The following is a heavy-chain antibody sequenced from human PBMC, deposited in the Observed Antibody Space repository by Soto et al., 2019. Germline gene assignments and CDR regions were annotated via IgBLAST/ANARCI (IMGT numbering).Heavy chain of an antibody. CDR2: IYWDDDK. V-gene: IGHV2-5*02. J-gene: IGHJ6*02. CDR1: GFSLSTSGVG. D-gene: IGHD2-15*01. Sequence: QITLKESGPTLVKPTQTLTLTCTFSGFSLSTSGVGVAWIRQPPGKALEWLALIYWDDDKRYRPSLDSRLPITKDTSKNQVVLTMTNMDSVDTATYYCAYLPCSGGSCYWFSFSGMDVWGQGTTVTVSS. CDR3: AYLPCSGGSCYWFSFSGMDV.